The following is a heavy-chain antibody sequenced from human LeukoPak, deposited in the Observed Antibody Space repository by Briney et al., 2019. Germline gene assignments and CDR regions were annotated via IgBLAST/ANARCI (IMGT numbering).Heavy chain of an antibody. V-gene: IGHV1-46*01. CDR2: INPTGDNP. CDR3: ARGNYYDILTALDY. J-gene: IGHJ4*02. Sequence: ASVKVSCKASGYTFTISYMHWVRQAPGQGLEWMGIINPTGDNPTYAQKFQGRVTMTRDSSTSTVYMELRGLRSEDTAMYYCARGNYYDILTALDYWGQGSLVTVSS. D-gene: IGHD3-9*01. CDR1: GYTFTISY.